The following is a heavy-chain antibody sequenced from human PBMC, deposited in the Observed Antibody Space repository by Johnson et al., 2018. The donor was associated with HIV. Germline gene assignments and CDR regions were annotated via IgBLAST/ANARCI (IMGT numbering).Heavy chain of an antibody. CDR2: ISYDGSNK. D-gene: IGHD5-24*01. J-gene: IGHJ3*02. Sequence: QVQLVESGGGVVQPGRSLRLSCAASGFTFSTYAMHWVRQAPGKGLEWVAVISYDGSNKYYADSVKGRFTISRDNSKNTLYLQMNSLRAEDTAVFYCARACRDGYTCDAYDIWGQGTIVTVSS. CDR1: GFTFSTYA. CDR3: ARACRDGYTCDAYDI. V-gene: IGHV3-30-3*01.